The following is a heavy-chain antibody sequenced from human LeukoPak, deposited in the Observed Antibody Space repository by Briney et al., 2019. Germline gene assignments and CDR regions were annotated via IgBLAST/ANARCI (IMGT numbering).Heavy chain of an antibody. CDR1: GFNFEDYT. CDR2: INWDGGST. V-gene: IGHV3-43*01. CDR3: TKGSNTWPSLFDY. D-gene: IGHD2-2*02. Sequence: GGSLRLSCAASGFNFEDYTMHWVRQTPGKGLEWVSLINWDGGSTYYADSVKGRFAISRDNNKNSLYLQMTSLRTEDTALYYCTKGSNTWPSLFDYWGQATLVTVSS. J-gene: IGHJ4*02.